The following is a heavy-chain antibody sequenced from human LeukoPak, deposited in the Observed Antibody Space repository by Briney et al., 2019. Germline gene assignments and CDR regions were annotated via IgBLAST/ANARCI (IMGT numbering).Heavy chain of an antibody. CDR2: IIPIFGTA. Sequence: ASVKVSCKASGGTFSSYAISWVRQAPGQGLEWMGGIIPIFGTANYAQKFQGRVTITTDEPTSTAYMELSSLRSEDTAVYYCARSLNSWFDPWGQGTLVTVSS. V-gene: IGHV1-69*05. CDR1: GGTFSSYA. J-gene: IGHJ5*02. D-gene: IGHD2/OR15-2a*01. CDR3: ARSLNSWFDP.